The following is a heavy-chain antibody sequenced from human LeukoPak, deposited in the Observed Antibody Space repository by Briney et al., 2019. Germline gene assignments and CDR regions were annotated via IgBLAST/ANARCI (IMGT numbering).Heavy chain of an antibody. CDR2: INPNSGGT. V-gene: IGHV1-2*02. CDR3: ARPTSGYSTDFDY. CDR1: GYTFTGYY. J-gene: IGHJ4*02. Sequence: ASVKVSCKASGYTFTGYYMHWVRQAPGQGLEWMGWINPNSGGTNYAQKSQGRVTMTRDTSISTAYMELSRLRSDDTAVYYCARPTSGYSTDFDYWGQGTLVTVSS. D-gene: IGHD5-18*01.